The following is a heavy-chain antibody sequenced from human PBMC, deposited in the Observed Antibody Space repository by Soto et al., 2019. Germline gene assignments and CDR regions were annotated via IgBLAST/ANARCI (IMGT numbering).Heavy chain of an antibody. V-gene: IGHV1-69*13. D-gene: IGHD6-13*01. Sequence: ASVKVSCKAXGGTXSXXAIXWVRQXPGQGLEWMGGIIPIFGTANYAQKFQGRVTITADESTSTAYMELSSLRSEDTAVYYCARGREAAAGIFYYYYYGMDVWGQGTTVTVSS. CDR2: IIPIFGTA. CDR1: GGTXSXXA. CDR3: ARGREAAAGIFYYYYYGMDV. J-gene: IGHJ6*02.